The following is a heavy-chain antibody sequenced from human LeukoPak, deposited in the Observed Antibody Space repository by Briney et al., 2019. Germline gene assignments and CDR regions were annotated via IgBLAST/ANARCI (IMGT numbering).Heavy chain of an antibody. D-gene: IGHD4-23*01. CDR1: GFTFSNYN. V-gene: IGHV3-21*01. CDR2: ITGSNYI. J-gene: IGHJ4*02. Sequence: GGSLRLSCAASGFTFSNYNMNWVRQAPGKGLEWVSLITGSNYIYYADSVKGRFTISRDDAKNSLYLQMNSLRAEDTAVYYCASASLGGNSVADWGQGTLVTVSS. CDR3: ASASLGGNSVAD.